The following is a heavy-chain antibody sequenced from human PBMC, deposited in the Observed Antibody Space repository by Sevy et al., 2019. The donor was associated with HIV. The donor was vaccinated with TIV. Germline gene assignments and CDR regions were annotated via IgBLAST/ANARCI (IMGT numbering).Heavy chain of an antibody. CDR2: ISWNSGSI. CDR1: GFTFDDYA. CDR3: AKDKGYYRSGSPSFDY. D-gene: IGHD3-10*01. J-gene: IGHJ4*01. Sequence: GGFLRLSCAASGFTFDDYAMHWVRQAPGKGLEWVSGISWNSGSIGYADSVKGRFTISRDNAKNSLYLQMNSLRAEDTAFYYCAKDKGYYRSGSPSFDYWGHGTLVTVSS. V-gene: IGHV3-9*01.